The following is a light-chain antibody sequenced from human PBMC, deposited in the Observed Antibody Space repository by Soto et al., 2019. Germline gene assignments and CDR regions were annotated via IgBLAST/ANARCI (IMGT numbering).Light chain of an antibody. V-gene: IGKV3-20*01. Sequence: ESVLTQSAGTLSLSPGERATLSCRASQSVSSSYLAWYQQKPGQAPRLLIYGASSRATGIPDRFSGSGSGTDFTLTISRLEPEDFAVYYCQQYGSSLFTFGPGTKVDIK. CDR3: QQYGSSLFT. CDR1: QSVSSSY. CDR2: GAS. J-gene: IGKJ3*01.